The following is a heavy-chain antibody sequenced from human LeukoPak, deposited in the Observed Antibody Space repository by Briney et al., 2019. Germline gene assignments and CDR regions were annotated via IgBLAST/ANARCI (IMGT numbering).Heavy chain of an antibody. Sequence: ASVKVSCKASGYTVTGYYMHWVRQAPGQGLEWMGRINPNSGGTNYAQKFQGRVTMTRDTSISTAYMELSRLRSDDTAVYYCASLYGSGSYYGGDFDYWGQGTLVTVSS. CDR1: GYTVTGYY. J-gene: IGHJ4*02. V-gene: IGHV1-2*06. CDR3: ASLYGSGSYYGGDFDY. D-gene: IGHD3-10*01. CDR2: INPNSGGT.